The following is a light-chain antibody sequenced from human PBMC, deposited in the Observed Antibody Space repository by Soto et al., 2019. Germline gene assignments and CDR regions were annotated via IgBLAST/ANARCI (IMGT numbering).Light chain of an antibody. V-gene: IGLV1-40*01. CDR2: GNS. CDR1: SSNIGAGYD. Sequence: QSVLTQPPSVSGAPGQRVTISCTGSSSNIGAGYDVHWYQQLPGTAPKLLIYGNSNRPSGVPDRFSGSKSGTSASLAITGLQAEDDADYYCQSYGSSLSGWVFGGGPKLTVL. CDR3: QSYGSSLSGWV. J-gene: IGLJ3*02.